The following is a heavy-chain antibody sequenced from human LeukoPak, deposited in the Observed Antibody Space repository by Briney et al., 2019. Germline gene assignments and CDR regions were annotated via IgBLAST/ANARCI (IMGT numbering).Heavy chain of an antibody. CDR3: ARVGSWYSGVYFDY. CDR2: IYHSGST. Sequence: SSETLSLTCAVSGGSISSSNWWSWVRQPPGKGLEWIGEIYHSGSTNYNPSPKSRVTISVDKSKNQFSLKLSSVTAADTAVYYCARVGSWYSGVYFDYWGQGTLVTVSS. J-gene: IGHJ4*02. V-gene: IGHV4-4*02. CDR1: GGSISSSNW. D-gene: IGHD1-26*01.